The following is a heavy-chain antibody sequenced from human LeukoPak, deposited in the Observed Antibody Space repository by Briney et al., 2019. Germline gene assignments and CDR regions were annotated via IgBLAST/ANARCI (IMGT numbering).Heavy chain of an antibody. Sequence: GGSLRLSCAASGFTFSSYAMSWVRQAPGKGLEWVSAISGSGGSTYYADSVKGRFTISRDNSKNTLYLQMNSLRAEDTAVYYCAKEVHYYDSSGYFLLIDHWGQGTLVTVSS. CDR3: AKEVHYYDSSGYFLLIDH. CDR2: ISGSGGST. V-gene: IGHV3-23*01. D-gene: IGHD3-22*01. CDR1: GFTFSSYA. J-gene: IGHJ4*02.